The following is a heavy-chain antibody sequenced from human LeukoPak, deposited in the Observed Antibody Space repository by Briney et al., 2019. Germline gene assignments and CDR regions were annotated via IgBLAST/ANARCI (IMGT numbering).Heavy chain of an antibody. D-gene: IGHD1-7*01. CDR3: ARAPRRITGTTFAFDI. V-gene: IGHV3-23*01. Sequence: GGSLRLSCAASGFTFTSYSMSWVRQAPGEGLEWVSGTSDRGDYTYYADSVKGRFTISRDSSKNTLFLQMNSLRAEDTAVYYCARAPRRITGTTFAFDIWGQGTMVTVSS. J-gene: IGHJ3*02. CDR1: GFTFTSYS. CDR2: TSDRGDYT.